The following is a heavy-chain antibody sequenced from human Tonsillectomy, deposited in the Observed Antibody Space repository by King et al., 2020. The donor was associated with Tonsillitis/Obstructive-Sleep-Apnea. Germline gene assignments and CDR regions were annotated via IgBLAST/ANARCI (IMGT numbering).Heavy chain of an antibody. CDR1: GGAIRNYY. CDR2: IYYSGST. V-gene: IGHV4-59*01. J-gene: IGHJ6*03. D-gene: IGHD3-3*01. CDR3: ARAQYDFWRIGYYYYYMDV. Sequence: VQLQESGPGLVKPSETLSLTCTVSGGAIRNYYWSWIRQPPGKGLEWIGYIYYSGSTNYNPSLKSPVTISVDMSKNQFSLKLTSVTAADTAVYYCARAQYDFWRIGYYYYYMDVWGKGTTVTVSS.